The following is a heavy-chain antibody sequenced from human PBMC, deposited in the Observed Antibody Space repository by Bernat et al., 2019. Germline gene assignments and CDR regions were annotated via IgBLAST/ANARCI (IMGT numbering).Heavy chain of an antibody. CDR2: MTGGGTT. J-gene: IGHJ6*03. CDR1: GFTFGTFA. D-gene: IGHD2-21*01. V-gene: IGHV3-23*04. CDR3: AKFRGQLIRNYYMTV. Sequence: EVRLVESGGDLVQPGGSLRLSCAASGFTFGTFAMSWVRQAPGKGLEWVSAMTGGGTTYYADSVKGRVIISRDNSKNMLFMQMNSLTAEDTAVYYCAKFRGQLIRNYYMTVWGEATTVTAS.